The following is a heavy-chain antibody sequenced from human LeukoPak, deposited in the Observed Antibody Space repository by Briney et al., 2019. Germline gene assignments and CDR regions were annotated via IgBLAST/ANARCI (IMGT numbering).Heavy chain of an antibody. J-gene: IGHJ4*02. CDR2: ISGSGGST. CDR1: GFTFSSYG. Sequence: GGSLRLSCAASGFTFSSYGMHWVRQAPGKGLEWVSAISGSGGSTYYADSVKGRFTISRDNSQNTLYLQMNSLRAEDTAVYYCAKDQYYYGSGSIFKGFDYWGQGTLVTVSS. V-gene: IGHV3-23*01. CDR3: AKDQYYYGSGSIFKGFDY. D-gene: IGHD3-10*01.